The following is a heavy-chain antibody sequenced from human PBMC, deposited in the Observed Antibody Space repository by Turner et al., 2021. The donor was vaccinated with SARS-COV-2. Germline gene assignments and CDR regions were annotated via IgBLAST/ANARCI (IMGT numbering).Heavy chain of an antibody. CDR3: ARGEVGYCSGGRCYSGSY. Sequence: QVQLVQSGAEVKKPGSSVKVSCKASGGTFSSYAISWVRQAPGQGLEWMGGIIPIFGTANYAQKCQGRVTITADESTSTAYMELSSLRSEDTAVYYCARGEVGYCSGGRCYSGSYWGQGTLVTVSS. D-gene: IGHD2-15*01. V-gene: IGHV1-69*01. CDR2: IIPIFGTA. CDR1: GGTFSSYA. J-gene: IGHJ4*02.